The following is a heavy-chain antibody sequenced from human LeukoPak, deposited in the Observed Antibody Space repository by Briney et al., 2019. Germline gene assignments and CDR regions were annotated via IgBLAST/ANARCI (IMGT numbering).Heavy chain of an antibody. CDR3: ARSTPDYYDSSGEYFDY. Sequence: SETLSLTCTVSGGSISSYYWSWIRQPAGKGLEWIGRIYTSGSTNYNPSLKSRVTISVDTSKNQFSLKLSSVTAADTAVYYCARSTPDYYDSSGEYFDYWGQGTLVTVSS. V-gene: IGHV4-4*07. CDR2: IYTSGST. J-gene: IGHJ4*02. D-gene: IGHD3-22*01. CDR1: GGSISSYY.